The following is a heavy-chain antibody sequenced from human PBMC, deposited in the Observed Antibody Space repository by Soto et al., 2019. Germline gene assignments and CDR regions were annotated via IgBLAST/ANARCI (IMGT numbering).Heavy chain of an antibody. Sequence: EVQLVESGGGLVQPGGSLRLSCVDSGFTFSRYWMSCVRQAPVKGLEWVGNIKQDGSEENYVDSVKGRFTISRDNAKNSMYLQMNSLRAEDTAVYYCARIASSGRGWDVWGQGTTVVVSS. CDR1: GFTFSRYW. CDR2: IKQDGSEE. CDR3: ARIASSGRGWDV. D-gene: IGHD3-10*01. V-gene: IGHV3-7*01. J-gene: IGHJ6*02.